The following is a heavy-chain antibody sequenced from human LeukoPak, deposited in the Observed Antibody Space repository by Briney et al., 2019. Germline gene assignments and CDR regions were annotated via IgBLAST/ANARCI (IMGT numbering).Heavy chain of an antibody. V-gene: IGHV3-23*01. J-gene: IGHJ4*02. CDR3: AKDRASCYDY. CDR1: GFTFSSYA. CDR2: ISGSGGST. Sequence: GGSLRLSCAASGFTFSSYAMSWVRQAPVKGLEWVSAISGSGGSTYYADSVKGRFTISRDNSKNTLCLQMNSLRAEDTAVYYCAKDRASCYDYWGQGTLVTVSS. D-gene: IGHD2-2*01.